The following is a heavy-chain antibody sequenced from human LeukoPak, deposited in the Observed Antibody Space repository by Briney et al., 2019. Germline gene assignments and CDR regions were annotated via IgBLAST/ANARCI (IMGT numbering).Heavy chain of an antibody. J-gene: IGHJ6*02. Sequence: PGGSLRLSCAASGFNFCGYGIHWVRQAPGKGLEWVAVTWYDGRNKYYADSVKGRFTISRDNSKNTLYLQMNSLRAEDTAVCYCARICVPYYHYYGLDVWGQGTTVTVSS. V-gene: IGHV3-33*01. CDR3: ARICVPYYHYYGLDV. CDR2: TWYDGRNK. CDR1: GFNFCGYG.